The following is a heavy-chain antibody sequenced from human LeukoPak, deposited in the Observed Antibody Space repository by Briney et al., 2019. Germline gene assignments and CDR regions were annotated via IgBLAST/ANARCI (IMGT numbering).Heavy chain of an antibody. Sequence: ADSVKGRFTISRDNAKNSLYLQMNSLRAEDTAVYYCAKGKWGDYDLFFDYWGQGTLVTVSS. J-gene: IGHJ4*02. CDR3: AKGKWGDYDLFFDY. V-gene: IGHV3-11*05. D-gene: IGHD4-17*01.